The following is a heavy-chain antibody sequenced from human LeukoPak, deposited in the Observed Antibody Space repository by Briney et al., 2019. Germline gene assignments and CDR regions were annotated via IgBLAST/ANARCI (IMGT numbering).Heavy chain of an antibody. CDR2: IIPILGIA. D-gene: IGHD2-2*01. J-gene: IGHJ2*01. Sequence: ASVKVSCKASGGTFSSYAISWVRQAPGQGLEWMGRIIPILGIANYAQKFQGRVTITADKSTSTAYMELSSLRSEDTAVYYCARHCSTSCYLGLNWYFDLWGRGTLVTVSS. V-gene: IGHV1-69*04. CDR3: ARHCSTSCYLGLNWYFDL. CDR1: GGTFSSYA.